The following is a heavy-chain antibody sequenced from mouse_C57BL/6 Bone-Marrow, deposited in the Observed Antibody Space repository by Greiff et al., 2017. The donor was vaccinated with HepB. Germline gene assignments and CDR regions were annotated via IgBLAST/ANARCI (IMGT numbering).Heavy chain of an antibody. D-gene: IGHD2-5*01. J-gene: IGHJ2*01. CDR3: ARAYYSNYPYYFDY. V-gene: IGHV3-6*01. Sequence: ESGPGLVKPSQSLSLTCSVTGYSITSGYYWNWIRQFPGNKLEWMGYISYDGSNNYNPSLKNRISITRDTSKNQFFLKLNSVTTEDTATYYCARAYYSNYPYYFDYWGQGTTLTVSS. CDR1: GYSITSGYY. CDR2: ISYDGSN.